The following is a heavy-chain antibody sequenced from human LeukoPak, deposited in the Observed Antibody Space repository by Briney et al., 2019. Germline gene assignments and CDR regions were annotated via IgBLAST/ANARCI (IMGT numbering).Heavy chain of an antibody. CDR3: ARGEGSGYYYGDFDY. V-gene: IGHV1-46*01. CDR1: GYTFTSYY. D-gene: IGHD3-22*01. Sequence: GASVKVSCKASGYTFTSYYMHWVRQAPGQGLEWMGIINPSGGSTSYAQKFQGRVTMTRDTSTSTVYMELSSLRSEDTAVYYCARGEGSGYYYGDFDYWGQGTLVTVSS. CDR2: INPSGGST. J-gene: IGHJ4*02.